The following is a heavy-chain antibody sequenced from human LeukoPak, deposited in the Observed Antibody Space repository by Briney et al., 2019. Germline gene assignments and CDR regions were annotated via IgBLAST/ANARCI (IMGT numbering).Heavy chain of an antibody. CDR1: GYSITSGYY. Sequence: SETLSLTCTVSGYSITSGYYWAWIRQSPGKGLEWIGSFFHSGNNFYNPSLRSRVTISLGTSRNQLSLKLNSVTAADTAVYYCARRGYASGWHAYDSWGQGVLVAVSS. V-gene: IGHV4-38-2*02. J-gene: IGHJ4*02. CDR3: ARRGYASGWHAYDS. D-gene: IGHD6-19*01. CDR2: FFHSGNN.